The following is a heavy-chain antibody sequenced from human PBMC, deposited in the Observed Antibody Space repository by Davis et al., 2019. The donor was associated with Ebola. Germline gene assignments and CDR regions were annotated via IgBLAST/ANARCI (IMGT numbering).Heavy chain of an antibody. J-gene: IGHJ5*02. Sequence: PSETLSLTCTVSGGSISSYYWSWIRQPPGKGLEWIGYIYYSGSTNYNPSLKSRVTISVDTSKNQFSLKLSSVTAADTAVYYCARGEDYGDPRGWFDPWGQGTLVTVSS. V-gene: IGHV4-59*01. CDR3: ARGEDYGDPRGWFDP. D-gene: IGHD4-17*01. CDR1: GGSISSYY. CDR2: IYYSGST.